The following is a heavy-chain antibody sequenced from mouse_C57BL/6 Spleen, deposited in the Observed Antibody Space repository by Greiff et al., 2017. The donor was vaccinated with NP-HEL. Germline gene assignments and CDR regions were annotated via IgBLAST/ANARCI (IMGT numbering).Heavy chain of an antibody. J-gene: IGHJ3*01. CDR1: GYTFTDYE. CDR3: TEGFAY. Sequence: VQLQESGAELVRPGASVTLSCKASGYTFTDYEMHWVKQTPVHGLEWIGAIDPETGGTAYNQKFKGKAILTADKSSSTAYMELRSLTSEDSAVYYCTEGFAYWGQGTLVTVSA. V-gene: IGHV1-15*01. CDR2: IDPETGGT.